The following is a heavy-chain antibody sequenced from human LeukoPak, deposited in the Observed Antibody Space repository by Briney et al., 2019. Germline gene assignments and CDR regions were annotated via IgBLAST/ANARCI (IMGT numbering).Heavy chain of an antibody. D-gene: IGHD2-21*02. CDR3: SNSYCGGDCYSGGYFDY. Sequence: PGGSLRLSRTGSGFTFGDYGMSWVRQAPGKGLEWVGFIRSKAYGGTTEYAASVKGRSTISRDDSKSIAYLQMNSLKTEDTAVYYCSNSYCGGDCYSGGYFDYWGQGTLVTVSS. CDR2: IRSKAYGGTT. J-gene: IGHJ4*02. V-gene: IGHV3-49*04. CDR1: GFTFGDYG.